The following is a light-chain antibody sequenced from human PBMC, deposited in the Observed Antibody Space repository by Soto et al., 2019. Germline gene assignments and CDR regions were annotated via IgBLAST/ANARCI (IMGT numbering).Light chain of an antibody. CDR1: SRDIGGYDF. V-gene: IGLV2-8*01. CDR2: DVI. Sequence: QSVLTQPPSAFGSTRQSVTISCTGTSRDIGGYDFVSWYQQHPGKAPKLLIYDVIKRPSGVPDRFSGSKSGNTASLTVSGLQTDDEADYYCSSYGGSNNLLFGGGTQLTVL. CDR3: SSYGGSNNLL. J-gene: IGLJ2*01.